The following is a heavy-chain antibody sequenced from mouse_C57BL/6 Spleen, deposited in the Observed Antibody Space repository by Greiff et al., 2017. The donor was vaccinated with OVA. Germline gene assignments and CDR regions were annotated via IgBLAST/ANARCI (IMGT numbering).Heavy chain of an antibody. D-gene: IGHD1-1*01. J-gene: IGHJ4*01. V-gene: IGHV1-61*01. CDR3: AIHYYGSSYYAMDD. CDR1: GYTFTSYW. Sequence: QVQLQQPGAELVRPGSSVKLSCKASGYTFTSYWMDWVKQRPGQGLEWIGNIYPSDSETHYNQKFKDKATLTVDKSSSTAYMQLSSLTSEDSAVYYCAIHYYGSSYYAMDDWGKGTSVTVAS. CDR2: IYPSDSET.